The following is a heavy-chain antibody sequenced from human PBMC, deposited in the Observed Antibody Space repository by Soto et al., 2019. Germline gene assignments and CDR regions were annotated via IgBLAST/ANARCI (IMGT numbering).Heavy chain of an antibody. Sequence: QVQLVESGGGVVQSGRSLRLSCEASGFTFSNFGMHWVRQAPGRGLEWVANIWYDGVNRYYADSVRGRFTVSRDNSKNTLYLEMNSLRAEDTAVYFCVREDCSSHLCQSSEDFYYGMDVWGQGTTVTVSS. J-gene: IGHJ6*02. CDR3: VREDCSSHLCQSSEDFYYGMDV. D-gene: IGHD2-2*01. V-gene: IGHV3-33*01. CDR1: GFTFSNFG. CDR2: IWYDGVNR.